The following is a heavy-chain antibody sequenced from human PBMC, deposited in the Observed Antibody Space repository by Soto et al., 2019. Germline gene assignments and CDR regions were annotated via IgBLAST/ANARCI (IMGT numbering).Heavy chain of an antibody. V-gene: IGHV3-23*01. Sequence: VQLLESGGGLVQPGGSLRLSGAASGFTFSGSARTWVRQAPGKWLEYVSSITSSGSEVFHAASVKGRFTMSRDNSKNMLYLQMNSLRAEDTAVYYCAKEGYDSGWYWDSWGQGALVTVSS. J-gene: IGHJ4*02. CDR1: GFTFSGSA. D-gene: IGHD6-19*01. CDR3: AKEGYDSGWYWDS. CDR2: ITSSGSEV.